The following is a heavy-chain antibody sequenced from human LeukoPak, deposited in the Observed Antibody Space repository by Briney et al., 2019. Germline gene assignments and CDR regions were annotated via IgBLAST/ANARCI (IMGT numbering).Heavy chain of an antibody. Sequence: GGSLRLSCAASGFTFSSYWMSWVRQAPGKGLEWVANLNKDGGEKYYVDSVKGRFTISRDNAKNSLYLQMNSLRADDTAVYYCVKDSPPRYSGSPPAYWGQGTLVTVPS. J-gene: IGHJ4*02. CDR1: GFTFSSYW. V-gene: IGHV3-7*03. CDR2: LNKDGGEK. CDR3: VKDSPPRYSGSPPAY. D-gene: IGHD1-26*01.